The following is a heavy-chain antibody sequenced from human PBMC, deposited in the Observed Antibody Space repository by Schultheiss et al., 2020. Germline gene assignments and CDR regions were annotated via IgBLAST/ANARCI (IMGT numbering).Heavy chain of an antibody. Sequence: GGSLRLSCAASGFTFSSYDMHWVRQATGKGLEWVSAIGTAGDTYYPGSVKGRFTISRENAKNSLYLQMNSLRAEDTAVYYCARDQGEIDYGDYYYYYGMDVWGQGTTVTVSS. J-gene: IGHJ6*02. CDR2: IGTAGDT. D-gene: IGHD4-17*01. CDR3: ARDQGEIDYGDYYYYYGMDV. V-gene: IGHV3-13*01. CDR1: GFTFSSYD.